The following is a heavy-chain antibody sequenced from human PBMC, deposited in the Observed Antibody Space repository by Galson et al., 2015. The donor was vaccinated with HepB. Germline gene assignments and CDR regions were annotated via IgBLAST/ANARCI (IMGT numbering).Heavy chain of an antibody. CDR3: AKGAYMSSYSLYGMDA. D-gene: IGHD6-6*01. CDR1: GFRFNIYD. CDR2: ITNSGGRR. Sequence: SLRLSCAASGFRFNIYDMSWVRQAPGKGLEWVSGITNSGGRRYYAAPGKGRFTISRDNSKNTVFLQMSSLRAEDTAIYYCAKGAYMSSYSLYGMDAWGQGTTVIVSS. J-gene: IGHJ6*02. V-gene: IGHV3-23*01.